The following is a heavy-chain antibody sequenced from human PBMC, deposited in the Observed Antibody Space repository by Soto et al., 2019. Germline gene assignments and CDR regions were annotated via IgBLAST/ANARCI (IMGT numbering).Heavy chain of an antibody. D-gene: IGHD3-22*01. CDR3: ANQLYYYDSSAAEY. V-gene: IGHV3-7*05. J-gene: IGHJ4*02. CDR1: GFTXSKYW. CDR2: IKQDGSQK. Sequence: PGGSLRLSCAASGFTXSKYWMSWVRQAPGKGLEWVANIKQDGSQKWYVDSVKGRFTMSRDNAKNSLYLQMNSLRAEDTAVYYCANQLYYYDSSAAEYWGQGTLVTVSS.